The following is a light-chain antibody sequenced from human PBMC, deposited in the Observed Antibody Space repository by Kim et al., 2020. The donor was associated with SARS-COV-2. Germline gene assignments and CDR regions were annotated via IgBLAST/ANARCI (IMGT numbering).Light chain of an antibody. V-gene: IGLV3-19*01. CDR3: NSRDSSGNHHWV. J-gene: IGLJ3*02. CDR1: SLRSYY. Sequence: LGQTVRITCQGDSLRSYYESWYQQKPGQAPVLVIYGKNNRPSGIPDRFSGSSSGNTASLTITGDQAEDEAEYYCNSRDSSGNHHWVFGGGTQLTVL. CDR2: GKN.